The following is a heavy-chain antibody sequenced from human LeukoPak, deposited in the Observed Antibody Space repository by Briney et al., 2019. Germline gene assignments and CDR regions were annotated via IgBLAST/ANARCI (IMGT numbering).Heavy chain of an antibody. V-gene: IGHV1-69*04. D-gene: IGHD5-12*01. J-gene: IGHJ3*02. Sequence: GASVKVSCKASGGTFSSYAISWVRQAPGQGLEWMGRIIPILGIANYAQKFQGRVTITADKSTSTAYMELSSLRSEDTAVYYCARGRALGARGYSGYPLNDAFDIWGQGTMVTVSS. CDR1: GGTFSSYA. CDR3: ARGRALGARGYSGYPLNDAFDI. CDR2: IIPILGIA.